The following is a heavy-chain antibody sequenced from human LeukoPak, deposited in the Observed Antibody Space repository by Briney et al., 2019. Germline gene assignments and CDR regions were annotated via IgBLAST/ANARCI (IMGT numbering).Heavy chain of an antibody. CDR1: GGSIGTSAYY. Sequence: PSETLSLTCTVSGGSIGTSAYYWNWIRQHPGKGLVWIGFIYDSGSTLYNASLKSRISISSDTSKNQFSLKLTSVTAADMAVYYCARGRYSYGWNDSWGQGTLVAVSS. CDR3: ARGRYSYGWNDS. CDR2: IYDSGST. J-gene: IGHJ5*01. V-gene: IGHV4-31*03. D-gene: IGHD3-16*02.